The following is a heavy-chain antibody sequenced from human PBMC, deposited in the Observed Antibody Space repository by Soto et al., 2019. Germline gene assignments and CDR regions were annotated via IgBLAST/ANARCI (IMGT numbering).Heavy chain of an antibody. CDR3: ARRGYSSSWAYFQH. CDR2: INHSGST. D-gene: IGHD6-13*01. CDR1: GGSFSGYY. V-gene: IGHV4-34*01. J-gene: IGHJ1*01. Sequence: SETLSLTCAVYGGSFSGYYWSWIRQPPGKGLEWIGEINHSGSTNYNPSLKSRVTISVDTSKNQFSLKLSSVTAADTAVYYCARRGYSSSWAYFQHWGQGTLVTVSS.